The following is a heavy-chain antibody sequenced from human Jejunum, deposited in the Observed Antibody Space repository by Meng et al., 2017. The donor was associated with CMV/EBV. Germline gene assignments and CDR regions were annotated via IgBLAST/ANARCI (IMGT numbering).Heavy chain of an antibody. Sequence: QVQLVESGGGVVQPGRSLKVSCAAPGFTFAYYNMHWVRQAPGKGLEWVATTSTDGINTYTADSVKGRFTISKDNSKDFLYLQMNSLRPEDTATYYCVRDGDSSNWPFDYWGQGTLVTVSS. CDR3: VRDGDSSNWPFDY. V-gene: IGHV3-30-3*01. J-gene: IGHJ4*02. CDR2: TSTDGINT. CDR1: GFTFAYYN. D-gene: IGHD6-13*01.